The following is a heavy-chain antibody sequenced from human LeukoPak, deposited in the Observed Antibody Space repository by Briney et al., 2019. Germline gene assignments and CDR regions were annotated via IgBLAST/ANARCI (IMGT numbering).Heavy chain of an antibody. CDR3: ARRPNYDILTGYYTWTRKRQGFDY. Sequence: SETLSFTCAVYGGSFSGYYWSWIRQPPGKGLEWIGEINHSGSTNYNPSLKSRVTISVDTSKNQFSLKLSSVTAADTAVYYCARRPNYDILTGYYTWTRKRQGFDYWGQGTLVTVSS. D-gene: IGHD3-9*01. CDR2: INHSGST. V-gene: IGHV4-34*01. CDR1: GGSFSGYY. J-gene: IGHJ4*02.